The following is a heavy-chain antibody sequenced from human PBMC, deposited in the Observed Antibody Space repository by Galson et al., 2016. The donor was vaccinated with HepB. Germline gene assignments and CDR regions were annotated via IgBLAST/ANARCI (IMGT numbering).Heavy chain of an antibody. J-gene: IGHJ4*02. D-gene: IGHD1-26*01. V-gene: IGHV1-24*01. CDR3: ATAAPSGSYSLFDY. CDR2: FDPEDDET. CDR1: GYTLTELS. Sequence: SVKVSCKVSGYTLTELSMHWVRQAPGKGLEWMGGFDPEDDETIYAQKFQGRITMTEDTSTDTAYMELSSLRSEDTAVYYCATAAPSGSYSLFDYGGQGTLVTVSS.